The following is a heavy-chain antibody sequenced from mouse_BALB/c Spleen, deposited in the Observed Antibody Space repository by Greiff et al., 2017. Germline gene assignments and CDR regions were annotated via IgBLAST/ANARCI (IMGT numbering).Heavy chain of an antibody. D-gene: IGHD2-1*01. CDR3: ARHDGNYYAMDY. Sequence: EVKLMESGGDLVKPGGSLKLSCAASGFTFSSYGMSWVRQTPDKRLEWVATISSGGSYTYYPDSVKGRFTISRDNAKNTLYLQMSSLKSEDTAMYYCARHDGNYYAMDYWGQGTSVTVSS. J-gene: IGHJ4*01. V-gene: IGHV5-6*01. CDR1: GFTFSSYG. CDR2: ISSGGSYT.